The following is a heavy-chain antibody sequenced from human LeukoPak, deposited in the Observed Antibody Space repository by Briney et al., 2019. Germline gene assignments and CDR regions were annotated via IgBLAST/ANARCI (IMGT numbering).Heavy chain of an antibody. D-gene: IGHD6-13*01. J-gene: IGHJ4*02. CDR1: GFTFSSYG. Sequence: GGSLRLSCAASGFTFSSYGMHWVRQAPGKVLEWVAVISYDGSNKYYADSVKGRFTISRDNSKNTLYLQMNSLKTEDTAMYYCTSTLGYWGQGTLVTVS. CDR3: TSTLGY. V-gene: IGHV3-30*03. CDR2: ISYDGSNK.